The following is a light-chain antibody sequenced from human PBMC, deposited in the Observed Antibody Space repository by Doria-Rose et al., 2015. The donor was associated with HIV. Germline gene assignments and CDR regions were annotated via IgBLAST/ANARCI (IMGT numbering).Light chain of an antibody. J-gene: IGKJ3*01. CDR3: QQYYDTPS. Sequence: DIRVTQSPESLGMSLGERATLNCKSNQSLLYTSKNYLAWYQQKPGQPPKLLIYWASTRQSGVPARSSGSGSGTDFTLTISSLEAEDVAVYKCQQYYDTPSFGPGTTVDIK. V-gene: IGKV4-1*01. CDR2: WAS. CDR1: QSLLYTSKNY.